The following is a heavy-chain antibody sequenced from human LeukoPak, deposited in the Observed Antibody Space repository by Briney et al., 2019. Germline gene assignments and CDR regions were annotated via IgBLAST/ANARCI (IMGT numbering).Heavy chain of an antibody. CDR2: INPNIGGT. Sequence: GASVKVSCKASGYTFTDYYMHWVRQAPGQGLEWMGRINPNIGGTNFAQKFQGRITMTRDTPINTAHMELSRLTPDDTAVYYCARDRGAGGWECGTYWGQGTLVTVSS. J-gene: IGHJ4*02. CDR3: ARDRGAGGWECGTY. D-gene: IGHD1-26*01. CDR1: GYTFTDYY. V-gene: IGHV1-2*06.